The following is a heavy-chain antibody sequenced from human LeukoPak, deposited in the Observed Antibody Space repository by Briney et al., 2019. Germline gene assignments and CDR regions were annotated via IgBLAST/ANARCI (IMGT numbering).Heavy chain of an antibody. Sequence: SETLSLTCSVSGDSVSRSDSYWDWIRQPPGKGLEWIGTIYYSGRTYYSPSLKSRVTMSVDPSNNQFSLTLRSVTAADTALYYCARRRYYDGSGYLEWGQGPLLSVSS. V-gene: IGHV4-39*01. D-gene: IGHD3-22*01. CDR2: IYYSGRT. CDR1: GDSVSRSDSY. J-gene: IGHJ1*01. CDR3: ARRRYYDGSGYLE.